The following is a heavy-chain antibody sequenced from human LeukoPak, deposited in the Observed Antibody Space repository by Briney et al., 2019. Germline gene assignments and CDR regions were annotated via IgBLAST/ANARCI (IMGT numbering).Heavy chain of an antibody. D-gene: IGHD7-27*01. J-gene: IGHJ4*02. CDR2: INSNGGGT. CDR1: GYTFTDYY. V-gene: IGHV1-2*02. CDR3: ARGGKSELGACDY. Sequence: ASVKVSCKTSGYTFTDYYIHWVRQAPGQGLEWMGWINSNGGGTNYAQRFQGRVTMTRDMSISTAYMELSGLRLEDTAVYYCARGGKSELGACDYWGQGTLVTASS.